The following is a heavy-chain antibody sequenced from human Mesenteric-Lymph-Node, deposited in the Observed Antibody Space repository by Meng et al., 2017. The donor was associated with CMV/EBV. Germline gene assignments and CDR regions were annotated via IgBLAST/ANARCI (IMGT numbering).Heavy chain of an antibody. CDR1: GGSFSGYY. CDR2: INHSGST. CDR3: ARHQRWLKSEGGFNY. Sequence: VQLQQWGAGLLKPSATLSLTCAVYGGSFSGYYWSWIRQPPGKGLEWIGEINHSGSTNYNPSLKSRVTISVDTSKNQFSLKLSSVTAADTAVYYCARHQRWLKSEGGFNYWGQGTLVTVSS. V-gene: IGHV4-34*01. D-gene: IGHD4-23*01. J-gene: IGHJ4*02.